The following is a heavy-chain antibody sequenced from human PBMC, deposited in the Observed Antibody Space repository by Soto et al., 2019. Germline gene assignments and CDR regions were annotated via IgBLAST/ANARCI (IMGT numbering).Heavy chain of an antibody. CDR3: ATFPIAAAGTANYYYYYYMDV. CDR1: GGSISSSSYY. V-gene: IGHV4-39*01. D-gene: IGHD6-13*01. CDR2: IYYSGST. Sequence: TSETLSLTCTVSGGSISSSSYYWGWIRQPPGKGLEWIGSIYYSGSTYYNPSLKSRVTISVDTSKNQFSLKLSSVTAADTAVYYCATFPIAAAGTANYYYYYYMDVWGKGTTVTVSS. J-gene: IGHJ6*03.